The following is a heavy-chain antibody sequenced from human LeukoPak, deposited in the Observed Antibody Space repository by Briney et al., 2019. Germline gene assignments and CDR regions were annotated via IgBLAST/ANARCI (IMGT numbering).Heavy chain of an antibody. D-gene: IGHD6-13*01. CDR1: GGSISSYY. V-gene: IGHV4-4*07. J-gene: IGHJ4*02. CDR3: ARGTVIAAAGKGYFDY. CDR2: IYTSGST. Sequence: SETLSLTCTVSGGSISSYYWSWIRQPAGKGLEWIGRIYTSGSTNYNPSLKSRVTMSVDTSKNQFSLKLSSVTAADTAVYYCARGTVIAAAGKGYFDYWGQGTLVTVSS.